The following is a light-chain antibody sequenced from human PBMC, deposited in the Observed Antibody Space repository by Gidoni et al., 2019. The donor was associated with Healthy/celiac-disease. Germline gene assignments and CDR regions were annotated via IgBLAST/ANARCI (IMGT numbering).Light chain of an antibody. J-gene: IGKJ3*01. CDR3: QQYGSSRFT. Sequence: EIVLTQSPGTLSLSPGERATISCRASQIVSSSYLAWYQQKPGQAPRLLIYGASSRATGIPDRFSGSGSGTDFTLTISRLEPEDFAVYYCQQYGSSRFTFGPGTKVDIK. V-gene: IGKV3-20*01. CDR1: QIVSSSY. CDR2: GAS.